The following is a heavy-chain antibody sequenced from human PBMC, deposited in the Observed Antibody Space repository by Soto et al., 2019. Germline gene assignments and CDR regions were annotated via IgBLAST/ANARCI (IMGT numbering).Heavy chain of an antibody. CDR1: GGSITGYY. Sequence: SETLSLTCPVSGGSITGYYWSWIRQPPGKGPEWIGNIHYSGRTNYNPSLKSRVTISVDTSKNQFSLRLSSVTAAETAVYYCARHSYYSNPLRFDPWGQGTLVTVSS. J-gene: IGHJ5*02. CDR3: ARHSYYSNPLRFDP. CDR2: IHYSGRT. V-gene: IGHV4-59*08. D-gene: IGHD4-4*01.